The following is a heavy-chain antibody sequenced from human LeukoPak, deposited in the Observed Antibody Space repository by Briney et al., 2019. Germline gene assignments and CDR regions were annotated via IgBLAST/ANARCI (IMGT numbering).Heavy chain of an antibody. V-gene: IGHV4-59*01. D-gene: IGHD2-15*01. CDR2: IYYSGTT. CDR3: ARDRASAGGFDY. CDR1: GGSISPYY. J-gene: IGHJ4*02. Sequence: SETLSLTCSVSGGSISPYYWSWIRQPPGKGLEWIGYIYYSGTTNYNPSLQSRVTISVATSKNQFSLKLSSVTAADTALYYCARDRASAGGFDYWGQGTLVSVSS.